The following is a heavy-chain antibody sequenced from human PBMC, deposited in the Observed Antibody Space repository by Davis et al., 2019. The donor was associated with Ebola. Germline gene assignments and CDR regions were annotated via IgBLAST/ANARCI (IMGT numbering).Heavy chain of an antibody. J-gene: IGHJ5*02. V-gene: IGHV1-58*01. CDR2: IVVGSGDT. CDR1: GFTSTRSA. Sequence: SVQVSCKPSGFTSTRSAVQRVRQARGQRLESIGWIVVGSGDTNYAQKFQGRVTITRDMSTSSAYMELNSLTSEDTAVYYCAAGGTGGADNWFDPWGQGTLVTVSS. D-gene: IGHD2-8*02. CDR3: AAGGTGGADNWFDP.